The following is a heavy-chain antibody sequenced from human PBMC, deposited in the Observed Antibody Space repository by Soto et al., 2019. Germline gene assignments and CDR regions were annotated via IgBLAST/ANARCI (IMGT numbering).Heavy chain of an antibody. V-gene: IGHV3-49*05. J-gene: IGHJ4*02. CDR3: SGEGYNHFDF. CDR1: GFNFGDYA. D-gene: IGHD5-12*01. Sequence: EVQLVESGGGLVKPGRSLTLSCSASGFNFGDYAMTWFRQAPGKGLEWVGFIRSKALGGTAEYAASVKGRFTISRDDLKTIAYLQMNGLKTEDTAVYYCSGEGYNHFDFWGQGTLVTVSS. CDR2: IRSKALGGTA.